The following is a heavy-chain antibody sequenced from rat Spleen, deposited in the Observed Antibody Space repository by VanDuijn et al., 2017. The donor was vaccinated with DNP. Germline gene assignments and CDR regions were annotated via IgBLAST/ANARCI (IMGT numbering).Heavy chain of an antibody. CDR2: ISNDGGNT. CDR1: GFTFSDYY. Sequence: EVQLVESGGGLVQPGRSLKLSCAASGFTFSDYYMAWVRQAPTKGLEWVASISNDGGNTYHRDSVKGRFTISRDNAKSSLYLQMDSLRSEDKATYYGTLRLTTEGILDYWGQGVMVTVSS. V-gene: IGHV5-20*01. D-gene: IGHD1-11*01. J-gene: IGHJ2*01. CDR3: TLRLTTEGILDY.